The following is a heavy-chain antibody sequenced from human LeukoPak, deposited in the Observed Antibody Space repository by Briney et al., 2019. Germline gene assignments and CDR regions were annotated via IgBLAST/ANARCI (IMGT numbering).Heavy chain of an antibody. Sequence: GGSLRLSCVASGFTFSTFGMSWVRQAPGKGLEWVSSISDTGGYTYYADSMKGRFTISRDNSKNTLYLQMNSLRAEDTAVYHCARGNSDYWGQGTLVTVSS. CDR2: ISDTGGYT. J-gene: IGHJ4*02. CDR1: GFTFSTFG. CDR3: ARGNSDY. D-gene: IGHD2-21*01. V-gene: IGHV3-23*01.